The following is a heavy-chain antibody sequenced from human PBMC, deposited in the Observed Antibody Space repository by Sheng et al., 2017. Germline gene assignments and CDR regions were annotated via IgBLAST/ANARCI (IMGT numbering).Heavy chain of an antibody. V-gene: IGHV1-69*08. D-gene: IGHD3-3*01. CDR3: ARDQPDYDFWVNYYMDV. Sequence: QVQLVQSGAEVKKPGSSVKVSCKASGGTFSSYTISWVRQAPGQGLEWMGRIIPILGIANYAQKFQGRVTITADKSTSTAYMELSSLRSEDTAVYYCARDQPDYDFWVNYYMDVWGKGTTVTVSS. J-gene: IGHJ6*03. CDR1: GGTFSSYT. CDR2: IIPILGIA.